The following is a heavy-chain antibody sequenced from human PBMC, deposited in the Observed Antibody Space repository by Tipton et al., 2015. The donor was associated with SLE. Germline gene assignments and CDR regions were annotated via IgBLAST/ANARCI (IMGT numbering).Heavy chain of an antibody. CDR3: ARARVLRPRGSYYYSYYHKDL. CDR1: GGSITPYY. CDR2: ISTTGST. D-gene: IGHD3-10*01. J-gene: IGHJ6*03. Sequence: TLSLTCSVSGGSITPYYWHWIRQPAGKGLEWIGLISTTGSTTFNPSPKSRVTFSVDTSKNQFSLKLSSVTAADTAVYFCARARVLRPRGSYYYSYYHKDLWGKGTTVTVSS. V-gene: IGHV4-4*07.